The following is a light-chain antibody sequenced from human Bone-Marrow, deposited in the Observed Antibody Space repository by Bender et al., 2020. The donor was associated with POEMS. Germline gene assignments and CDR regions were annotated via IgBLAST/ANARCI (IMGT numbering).Light chain of an antibody. J-gene: IGLJ2*01. CDR1: SSDVGGYNL. CDR3: CSSAGNFYFV. V-gene: IGLV2-8*01. CDR2: EVN. Sequence: QSALTQPPSASGSPGESVTISCTGTSSDVGGYNLVSWYQQHTGKAPKLMIFEVNKRPSGVPDRFSGSESGNTASLTVSGLQAEDEAIYYCCSSAGNFYFVFGGGTKLTVL.